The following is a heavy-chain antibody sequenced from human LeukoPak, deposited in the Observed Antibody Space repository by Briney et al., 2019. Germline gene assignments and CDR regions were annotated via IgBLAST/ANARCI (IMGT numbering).Heavy chain of an antibody. CDR1: GYTFTGYY. Sequence: GSVKVSCKASGYTFTGYYMHWARQAPGQGLEWMGWINPNSGGTNYAQKFQGRVTMTRDTSISTAYMELSRLRSDDTAVYYCARGWSGSYYSHYYYYMDVWGKGTTVTVSS. J-gene: IGHJ6*03. V-gene: IGHV1-2*02. D-gene: IGHD1-26*01. CDR3: ARGWSGSYYSHYYYYMDV. CDR2: INPNSGGT.